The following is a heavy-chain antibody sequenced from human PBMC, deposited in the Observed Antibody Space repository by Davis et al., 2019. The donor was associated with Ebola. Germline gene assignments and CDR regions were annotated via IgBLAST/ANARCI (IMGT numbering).Heavy chain of an antibody. V-gene: IGHV3-23*01. D-gene: IGHD2-21*01. Sequence: GESLKISCAASGFTFSTYAMNWVRQAPGKGLEWVSAISASADRTYYAESVKGRFTISRDNSNNTLYLQMHSLRAEDTALYYCAKDPGIVVVIGRFDHWGRGTLVTVSS. CDR3: AKDPGIVVVIGRFDH. CDR1: GFTFSTYA. CDR2: ISASADRT. J-gene: IGHJ4*02.